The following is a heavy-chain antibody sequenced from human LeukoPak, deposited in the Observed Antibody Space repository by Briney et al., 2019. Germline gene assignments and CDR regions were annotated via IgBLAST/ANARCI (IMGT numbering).Heavy chain of an antibody. CDR2: ISSSSTI. CDR3: GRDWSVEMATIFDY. D-gene: IGHD5-24*01. CDR1: GFTFSSYS. Sequence: PGGSLRLSCAASGFTFSSYSTNWVRQAPGKGLEWVSYISSSSTIYYADSVKGRFTISRDNAKKSLCLQMNSLRAEETAVYYCGRDWSVEMATIFDYWGQGTLVTVSS. J-gene: IGHJ4*02. V-gene: IGHV3-48*01.